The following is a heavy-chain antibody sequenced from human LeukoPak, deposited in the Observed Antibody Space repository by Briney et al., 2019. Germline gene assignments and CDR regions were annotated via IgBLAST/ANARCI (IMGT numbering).Heavy chain of an antibody. Sequence: GGSLRLSCAASGFTFSSYEMNWVRQAPGKGLEWVSYISSSGSTIYYADSVNGRFTISRDNAKNSLYLQMNSLRAEDTAVYYCAREFMPGYGSGLDYWGQGTLVTVSS. CDR3: AREFMPGYGSGLDY. CDR2: ISSSGSTI. J-gene: IGHJ4*02. V-gene: IGHV3-48*03. CDR1: GFTFSSYE. D-gene: IGHD3-10*01.